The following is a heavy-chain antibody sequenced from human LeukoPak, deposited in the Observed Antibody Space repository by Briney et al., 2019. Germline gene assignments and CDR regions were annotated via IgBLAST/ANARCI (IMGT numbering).Heavy chain of an antibody. CDR1: GFTFGDYA. J-gene: IGHJ4*02. CDR2: IRSKAYGGTT. CDR3: TRLGYGDESGY. Sequence: GGSLRLSCTASGFTFGDYAMSWVRQAPGKGLEWVGFIRSKAYGGTTEYAASVKGRFTISRDGSKSIAYLQMNSLKTEDTAVYYCTRLGYGDESGYWGQGTLVAVSS. V-gene: IGHV3-49*04. D-gene: IGHD4-17*01.